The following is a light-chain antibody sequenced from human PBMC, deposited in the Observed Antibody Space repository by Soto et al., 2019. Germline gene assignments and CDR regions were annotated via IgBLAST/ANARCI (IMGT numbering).Light chain of an antibody. CDR2: KAS. CDR3: QHYNSYSEA. CDR1: QGISSY. Sequence: DIQMTQSPSTLSGSVGDRVTITCRASQGISSYFAWYQQKPGKAPKLLIYKASTLKSGVPSRFSGSGSGTEFTLTISSLQPDDFATYYCQHYNSYSEAFGQGTKVDIK. J-gene: IGKJ1*01. V-gene: IGKV1-5*03.